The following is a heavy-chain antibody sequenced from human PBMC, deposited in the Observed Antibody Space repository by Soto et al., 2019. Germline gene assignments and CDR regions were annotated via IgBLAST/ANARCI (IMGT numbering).Heavy chain of an antibody. Sequence: SGTLYLTCTVSGASLSRGAYFWGWIRQSTGKGLEWIGYICDSGSSYYNPSLQSRVTMSVDTSKNQFSLKLGSVTAADTAVYYCAREMSYSSGPKNFVYWGQGILGSV. D-gene: IGHD5-18*01. J-gene: IGHJ4*02. CDR1: GASLSRGAYF. V-gene: IGHV4-30-4*08. CDR3: AREMSYSSGPKNFVY. CDR2: ICDSGSS.